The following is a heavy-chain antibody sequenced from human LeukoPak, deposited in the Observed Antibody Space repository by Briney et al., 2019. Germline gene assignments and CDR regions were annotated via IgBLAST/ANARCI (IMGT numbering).Heavy chain of an antibody. CDR2: MSHSGST. Sequence: PSETLSLTCGVYGGSFSGYYWSWIRQPPGKGLEWIGDMSHSGSTNYNPSLKSRVTISVDTSKNQFSLKLSSVTAADTAVYYCARRLGRKFGERFYYYHYMDVWGKGTTVIISS. CDR1: GGSFSGYY. V-gene: IGHV4-34*01. J-gene: IGHJ6*03. D-gene: IGHD3-10*01. CDR3: ARRLGRKFGERFYYYHYMDV.